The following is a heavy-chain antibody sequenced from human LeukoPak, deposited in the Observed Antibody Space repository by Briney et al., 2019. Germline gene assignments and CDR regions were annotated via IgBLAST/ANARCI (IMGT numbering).Heavy chain of an antibody. V-gene: IGHV4-59*01. Sequence: SETLSLTCTVSGGSISDYSWSWIRQPPGKGLEWIGDIYYSGSANHNPSLKSRVTISRDTSKNQFSLKLTSVTTADTAVHYCARAGGVKTAALDLDYWGQGTLVTVSS. CDR1: GGSISDYS. J-gene: IGHJ4*02. CDR2: IYYSGSA. CDR3: ARAGGVKTAALDLDY. D-gene: IGHD6-25*01.